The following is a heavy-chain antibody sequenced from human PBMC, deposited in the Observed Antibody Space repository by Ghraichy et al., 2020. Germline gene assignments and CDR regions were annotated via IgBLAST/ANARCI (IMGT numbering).Heavy chain of an antibody. CDR1: GGSINSSSYY. D-gene: IGHD4/OR15-4a*01. Sequence: SETLSLTCTVSGGSINSSSYYWGWIRQPPGKGLEWIGSIYYSGSTYYNPSLKSRVTISVDTSKNQFSLKLSSVTAADTAVYYCARLPGATVDYWGQGTLVTVSS. J-gene: IGHJ4*02. CDR2: IYYSGST. V-gene: IGHV4-39*01. CDR3: ARLPGATVDY.